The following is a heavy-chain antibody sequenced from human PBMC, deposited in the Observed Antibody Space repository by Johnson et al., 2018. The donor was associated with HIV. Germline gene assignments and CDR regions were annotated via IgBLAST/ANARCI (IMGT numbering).Heavy chain of an antibody. CDR3: ARGAPWSGSDAFDI. V-gene: IGHV3-20*04. CDR2: INWNGGNT. Sequence: MLLVESGGGVVRPGGSLRLSCAASGFTFDDYGMTWVRQVPGKGLEWVSGINWNGGNTGYADSVKGRFTISRDKAKKSLYMQMNSLRAEDTALYYCARGAPWSGSDAFDIWGQGTMVTVSS. J-gene: IGHJ3*02. D-gene: IGHD3-3*01. CDR1: GFTFDDYG.